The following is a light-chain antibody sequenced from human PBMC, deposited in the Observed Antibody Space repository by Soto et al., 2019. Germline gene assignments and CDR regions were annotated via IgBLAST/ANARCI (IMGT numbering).Light chain of an antibody. CDR3: MQSISRLT. J-gene: IGKJ4*01. CDR1: QSLLYSDGKTY. Sequence: IVLTQTPLSLSVAPGQPASISCKSAQSLLYSDGKTYLYWYLQKPGQPPQPLIYGASNRFSGVSDRFSGSGSGTDFTLRISRVEAEDVGVYFCMQSISRLTFGGGTKVDIK. V-gene: IGKV2D-29*01. CDR2: GAS.